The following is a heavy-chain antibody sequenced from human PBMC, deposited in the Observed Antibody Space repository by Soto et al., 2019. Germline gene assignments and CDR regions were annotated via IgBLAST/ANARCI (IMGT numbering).Heavy chain of an antibody. J-gene: IGHJ6*02. D-gene: IGHD4-4*01. CDR2: IWYDGSNK. V-gene: IGHV3-33*01. CDR1: GFTFSSYG. Sequence: SLRLSCAASGFTFSSYGMHWVRQAPGKGLEWVAVIWYDGSNKYYADSVKGRFTISRDNSKNTLYLQMNSLRAEDTAVYYCARESRSLMTTVTTPYYYGMDVWGQGTTVTVSS. CDR3: ARESRSLMTTVTTPYYYGMDV.